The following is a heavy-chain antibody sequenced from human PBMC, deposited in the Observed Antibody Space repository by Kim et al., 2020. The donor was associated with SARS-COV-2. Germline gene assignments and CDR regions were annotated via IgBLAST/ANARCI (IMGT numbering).Heavy chain of an antibody. Sequence: GGSLRLSCAASGFTFSSHWMHWVRQAPGKGLVWVARINGDGSRTNYADSVKGRFTISRDNAKNTLYLQMNSLRVEDTAVYYCARDRRDGNNLPSDYYG. V-gene: IGHV3-74*01. CDR2: INGDGSRT. J-gene: IGHJ6*01. CDR3: ARDRRDGNNLPSDYYG. CDR1: GFTFSSHW.